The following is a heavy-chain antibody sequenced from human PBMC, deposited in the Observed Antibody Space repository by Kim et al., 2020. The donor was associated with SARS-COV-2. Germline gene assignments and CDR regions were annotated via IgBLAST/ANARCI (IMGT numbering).Heavy chain of an antibody. J-gene: IGHJ6*02. D-gene: IGHD4-4*01. Sequence: GESLKISCKGSGYSFTSYWISWVRQMPGKGLEWMGRIDPSDSYTNYSPSFQGHVTISADKSISTAYLQRSSLKATDTAMYYCARKYSTLPPYGMDVWGQETTVTVSS. V-gene: IGHV5-10-1*01. CDR1: GYSFTSYW. CDR3: ARKYSTLPPYGMDV. CDR2: IDPSDSYT.